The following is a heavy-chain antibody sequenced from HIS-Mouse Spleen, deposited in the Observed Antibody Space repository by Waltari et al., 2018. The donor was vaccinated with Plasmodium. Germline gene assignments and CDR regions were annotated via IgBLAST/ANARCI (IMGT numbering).Heavy chain of an antibody. V-gene: IGHV3-30*04. CDR2: ISYDGSNK. Sequence: QVQLVESGGGVVQPGGSLRLSCAASGFNLRGYAMHWVRQAPGKGLEWVAVISYDGSNKYYADSVKGRFTISRDNSKNTLYLQMNSLRAEDTAVYYCALSGHWGQGTLVTVSS. CDR3: ALSGH. CDR1: GFNLRGYA. D-gene: IGHD3-10*01. J-gene: IGHJ4*02.